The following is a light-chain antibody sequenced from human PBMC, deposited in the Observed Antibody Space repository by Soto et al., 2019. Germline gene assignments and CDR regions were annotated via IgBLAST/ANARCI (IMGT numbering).Light chain of an antibody. J-gene: IGLJ3*02. CDR1: SGHSYYI. Sequence: QAVLTQSSSASASLGSSVKLTCTLSSGHSYYIIAWHQQQPGKAPRYLMKVEGNGTYSKGSGVPDRFSGSSSGADRYLTISNLQSEDEADYYCETWNSNTRLFGGGTKLTVL. V-gene: IGLV4-60*03. CDR2: VEGNGTY. CDR3: ETWNSNTRL.